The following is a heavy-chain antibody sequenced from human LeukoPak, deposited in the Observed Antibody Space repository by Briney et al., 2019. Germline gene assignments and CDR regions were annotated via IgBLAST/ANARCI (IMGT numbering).Heavy chain of an antibody. Sequence: GGSLRLSCVASGFIFSNYGMSWVRQAPGKGLEWVSGISTSGGRTYYADSVKGRFTIYRDNSKNTLYLQMNSLGAEDTAIYYCAKDRDGGSATTAKGFDYWAQGTRVTVSS. J-gene: IGHJ4*02. CDR1: GFIFSNYG. CDR3: AKDRDGGSATTAKGFDY. CDR2: ISTSGGRT. V-gene: IGHV3-23*01. D-gene: IGHD1-26*01.